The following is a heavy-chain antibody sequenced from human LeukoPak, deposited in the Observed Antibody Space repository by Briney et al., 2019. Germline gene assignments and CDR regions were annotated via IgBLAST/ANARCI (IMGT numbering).Heavy chain of an antibody. CDR3: ARVAAADTAMMNFDH. V-gene: IGHV3-11*05. J-gene: IGHJ4*02. CDR2: ISSSSIYI. CDR1: GFTFSDYY. D-gene: IGHD5-18*01. Sequence: PWGSLRLSCAASGFTFSDYYMSWIRQAPGKGLEWVSSISSSSIYIYYADSVKGRFTISRDNANKSLYLQMNSLRAEDTAVYYCARVAAADTAMMNFDHWGQGTLVTVSS.